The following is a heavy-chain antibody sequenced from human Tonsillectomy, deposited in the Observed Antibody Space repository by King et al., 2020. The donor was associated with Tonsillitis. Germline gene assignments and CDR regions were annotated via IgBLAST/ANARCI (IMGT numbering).Heavy chain of an antibody. V-gene: IGHV4-61*01. D-gene: IGHD3-10*01. CDR3: ARDLLGRGTMVRVENWYVDL. Sequence: VQLQESGPGLVKPSETLSLTCTVSGGSVSSGSYYWSWIRQPPGKGLEWIGYIYYSGSTNYNPSLKSRVTISVDTSKNQFSLKLSSVTAADTAVYYCARDLLGRGTMVRVENWYVDLWGRGTLVTVSS. J-gene: IGHJ2*01. CDR1: GGSVSSGSYY. CDR2: IYYSGST.